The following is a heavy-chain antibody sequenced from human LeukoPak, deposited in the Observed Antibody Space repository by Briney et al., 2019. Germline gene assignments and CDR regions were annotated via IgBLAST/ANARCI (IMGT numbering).Heavy chain of an antibody. CDR1: GFTFSSYA. D-gene: IGHD3-22*01. V-gene: IGHV3-21*01. CDR2: ISSSSSYI. Sequence: PGGSLRLSCAASGFTFSSYAMSWVRQAPGKGLEWVSSISSSSSYIYYADSVKGRFTISRDNAKNSLYLQMNSLRAEDTAVYYCARDSYYDSSGYYYPLFDYWGQGTLVTVSS. J-gene: IGHJ4*02. CDR3: ARDSYYDSSGYYYPLFDY.